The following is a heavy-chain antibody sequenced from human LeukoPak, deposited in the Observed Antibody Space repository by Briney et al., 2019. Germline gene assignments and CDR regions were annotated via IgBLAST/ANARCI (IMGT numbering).Heavy chain of an antibody. CDR2: IKSENDGGTT. D-gene: IGHD3-10*01. CDR1: GFTFRNYA. Sequence: PGGSLRLSCAASGFTFRNYAMHWVRQAPGKGLEWVGRIKSENDGGTTDYAAPVKGRFTISRDDSKDTLFLQMNSLKTEDTAVYYCTTYGSGNAHYWGQGTLVTVSS. CDR3: TTYGSGNAHY. V-gene: IGHV3-15*01. J-gene: IGHJ4*02.